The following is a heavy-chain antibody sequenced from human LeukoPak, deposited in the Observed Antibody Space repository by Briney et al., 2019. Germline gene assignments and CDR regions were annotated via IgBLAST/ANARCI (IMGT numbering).Heavy chain of an antibody. Sequence: SETLSLTCAVSGGSISSSNWWSWVRQPPGQGLEWIGEIYHSGSTNYNPSLKSRVTISVDKSKNQFSLKLSSVTAADTAVYYCARGGWELLVYWFDPWGQGTLVTVSS. CDR1: GGSISSSNW. CDR2: IYHSGST. J-gene: IGHJ5*02. D-gene: IGHD1-26*01. CDR3: ARGGWELLVYWFDP. V-gene: IGHV4-4*02.